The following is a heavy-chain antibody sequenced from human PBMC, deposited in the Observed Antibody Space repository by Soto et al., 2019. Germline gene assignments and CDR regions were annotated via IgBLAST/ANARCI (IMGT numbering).Heavy chain of an antibody. D-gene: IGHD3-3*01. CDR3: AKAMGSGLEWLHHDY. V-gene: IGHV3-9*01. CDR1: GFTFDDYA. Sequence: GGSLRLSCAASGFTFDDYAMHWVRQAPGKGLEWVSGISWNSGSIGYADSVKGRFTISRDNAKNSLYLQMNSLRAEDTALYYCAKAMGSGLEWLHHDYWGQGTLVTVSS. CDR2: ISWNSGSI. J-gene: IGHJ4*02.